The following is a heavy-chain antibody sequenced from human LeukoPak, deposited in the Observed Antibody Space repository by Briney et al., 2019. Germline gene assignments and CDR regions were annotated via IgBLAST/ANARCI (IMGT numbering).Heavy chain of an antibody. CDR3: ARVPRYNWNYEV. CDR2: INHSGST. Sequence: SETLSLTCAVYGASFRGYYWSWIRQPPGKGLEWIGEINHSGSTNYNPSLKSRVTISVDTSKNQFSLNLSSVTAADTAVYYCARVPRYNWNYEVWGKGTTVTVS. J-gene: IGHJ6*03. CDR1: GASFRGYY. V-gene: IGHV4-34*01. D-gene: IGHD1-7*01.